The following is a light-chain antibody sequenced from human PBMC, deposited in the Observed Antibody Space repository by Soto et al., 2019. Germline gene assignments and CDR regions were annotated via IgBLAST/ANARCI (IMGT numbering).Light chain of an antibody. CDR1: SSDVGSYNL. V-gene: IGLV2-23*01. J-gene: IGLJ1*01. CDR2: EGS. Sequence: QSALTQPASVSGSPGQSITISCTGTSSDVGSYNLVSWYQQHPGEAPKLMIYEGSKRPSGVSNRFSGSKSGNTASLTISGLQAEDEADYYCCSYAGSSGYVFGTGTKLTVL. CDR3: CSYAGSSGYV.